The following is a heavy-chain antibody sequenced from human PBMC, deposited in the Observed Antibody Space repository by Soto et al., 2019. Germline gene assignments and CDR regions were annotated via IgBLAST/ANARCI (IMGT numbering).Heavy chain of an antibody. CDR2: INMDGTKT. CDR1: EFTFSKYW. Sequence: GCLLLACVASEFTFSKYWMHWVRQAPGKGLVWVSRINMDGTKTAYADSVKGRFTVSRDNANNTLYLQMNSLGVEDTAVYYCARDSYYDSRSSSVNWFDPWGQGTLVTVSS. CDR3: ARDSYYDSRSSSVNWFDP. J-gene: IGHJ5*02. V-gene: IGHV3-74*01. D-gene: IGHD3-22*01.